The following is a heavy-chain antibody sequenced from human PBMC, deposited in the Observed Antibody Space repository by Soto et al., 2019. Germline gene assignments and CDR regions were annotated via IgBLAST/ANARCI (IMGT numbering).Heavy chain of an antibody. V-gene: IGHV3-33*01. CDR3: AWGYGGTSGYFDY. CDR2: IWYDGSQK. CDR1: GFTFSNYG. D-gene: IGHD2-15*01. J-gene: IGHJ4*02. Sequence: QVQLVESGGGVVQPGRSLRLSCATSGFTFSNYGMHWVRQTPGKGLEWVAVIWYDGSQKYYVDSVKGRFIISRDDSKNTMWLQMDSLRAEDTAVYYCAWGYGGTSGYFDYWGQGTLVTVSS.